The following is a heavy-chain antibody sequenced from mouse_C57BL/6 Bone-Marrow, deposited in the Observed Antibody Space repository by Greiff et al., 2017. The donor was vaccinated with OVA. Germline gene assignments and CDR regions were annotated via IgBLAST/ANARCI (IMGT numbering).Heavy chain of an antibody. J-gene: IGHJ4*01. CDR3: ARRWLLQGYYAMDY. V-gene: IGHV5-17*01. CDR2: ISSGSSTI. CDR1: GFTFSDYG. Sequence: EVQRVESGGGLVKPGGSLKLSCAASGFTFSDYGMHWVRQAPEKGLEWVAYISSGSSTIYYADTVKGRFTISRDNAKNTLFLQMTSLRSEDTAMYYCARRWLLQGYYAMDYWGQGTSVTVSS. D-gene: IGHD2-3*01.